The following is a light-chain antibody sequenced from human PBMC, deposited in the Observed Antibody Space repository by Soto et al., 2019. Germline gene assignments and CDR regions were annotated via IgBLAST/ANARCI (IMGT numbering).Light chain of an antibody. V-gene: IGKV1-5*02. CDR1: QSISSW. Sequence: DIQMTQSPSTLSASVGDRVTIICRASQSISSWFAWYQQKPGKAPKLLIYDASSLESGVPSRFSGSGSGTEFTLTISSLQPDDFATYYCQQYNSYSFGQGTKVDIK. CDR2: DAS. J-gene: IGKJ1*01. CDR3: QQYNSYS.